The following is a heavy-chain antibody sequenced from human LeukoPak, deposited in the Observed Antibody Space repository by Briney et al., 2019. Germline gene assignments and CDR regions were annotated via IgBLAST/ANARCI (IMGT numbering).Heavy chain of an antibody. CDR3: ARAGLFDYLFRPYFDY. V-gene: IGHV4-39*01. Sequence: SETLSLTCNVSGASFKTSNSYWGWIRQSPGKGLEWIGTMSVSGTTYSNPPLKSRVTISVDTSKNQFSLKLSSVTTADTAVYYCARAGLFDYLFRPYFDYWGQGALVTVSS. CDR1: GASFKTSNSY. CDR2: MSVSGTT. D-gene: IGHD3-9*01. J-gene: IGHJ4*02.